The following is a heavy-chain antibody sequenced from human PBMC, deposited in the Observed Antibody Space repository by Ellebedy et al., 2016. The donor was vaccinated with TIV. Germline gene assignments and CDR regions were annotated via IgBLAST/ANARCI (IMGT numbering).Heavy chain of an antibody. CDR1: GGTFSSYA. V-gene: IGHV1-18*01. CDR3: ARAETFGGLIVTFDY. D-gene: IGHD3-16*02. J-gene: IGHJ4*02. Sequence: ASVKVSCKASGGTFSSYAISWVRQAPGQGLEWMGWISAYNGNTNYAQKLQGRVTMTTDTSTSTVYMELSSLRSEDTAVYYCARAETFGGLIVTFDYWGQGTLVTVSS. CDR2: ISAYNGNT.